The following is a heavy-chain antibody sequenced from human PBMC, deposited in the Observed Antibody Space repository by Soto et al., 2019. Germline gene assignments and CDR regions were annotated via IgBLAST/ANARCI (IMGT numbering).Heavy chain of an antibody. V-gene: IGHV3-23*01. CDR3: AKGRSYYYYYGVEV. J-gene: IGHJ6*02. CDR2: ISGSGGST. Sequence: PGGSLRLSCAASGFTFSSYAMSWVRQAPGKGLEWVSLISGSGGSTYYTDSVKGRFTISRDNSKNTLYLQMSSLRAEDTALYYCAKGRSYYYYYGVEVWGQGTTVTVSS. CDR1: GFTFSSYA.